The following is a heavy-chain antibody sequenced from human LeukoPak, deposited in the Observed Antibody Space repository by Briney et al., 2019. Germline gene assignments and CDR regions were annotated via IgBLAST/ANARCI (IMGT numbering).Heavy chain of an antibody. CDR1: GFTVSSNY. D-gene: IGHD3-3*01. J-gene: IGHJ6*02. CDR2: IYSGGST. V-gene: IGHV3-66*02. CDR3: ARDRTDFWSGYLYGMDV. Sequence: QPGGSLRLSCAASGFTVSSNYMSWVRQAPGKGLEWVSVIYSGGSTYYADPVKGRFTISRDNSKNTLYLQMNSLRAEDTAVYYCARDRTDFWSGYLYGMDVWGQGTLVTVSS.